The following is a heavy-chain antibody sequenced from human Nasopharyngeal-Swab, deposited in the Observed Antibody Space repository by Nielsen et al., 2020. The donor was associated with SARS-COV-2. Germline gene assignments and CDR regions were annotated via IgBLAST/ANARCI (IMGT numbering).Heavy chain of an antibody. CDR2: IIPIVGTA. D-gene: IGHD3-22*01. Sequence: WVLQAPGQGLEWMGGIIPIVGTANYAQTFQGRVSITADESTSTAYMELSSLRSEDTAVYYCAEVYDRRAFDIWGQGTMVTVSS. CDR3: AEVYDRRAFDI. V-gene: IGHV1-69*01. J-gene: IGHJ3*02.